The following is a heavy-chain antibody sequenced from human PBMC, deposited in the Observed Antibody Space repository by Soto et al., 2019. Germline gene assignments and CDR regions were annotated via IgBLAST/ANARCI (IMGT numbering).Heavy chain of an antibody. CDR3: ARDSPSYYYDSSGIFDY. Sequence: PGGSLRLSCAASGFTFSSYSMNWVRQAPGKGLEWVSYISSSSSTIYYADSVKGRFTISRDNDKNSLYLQMNSLRDEDTAVYYCARDSPSYYYDSSGIFDYWGQGNLVTLSS. V-gene: IGHV3-48*02. J-gene: IGHJ4*02. D-gene: IGHD3-22*01. CDR2: ISSSSSTI. CDR1: GFTFSSYS.